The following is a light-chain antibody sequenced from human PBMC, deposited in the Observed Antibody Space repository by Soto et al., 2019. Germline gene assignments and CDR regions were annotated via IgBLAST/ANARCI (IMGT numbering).Light chain of an antibody. Sequence: QLVLTQPPSASESPGQSVTISCTGTSSDFGGYNYVSWYQQHPGKAPKLMIYEVNKRPSGVPDRFSGSKSGNTASLTVSGLQAEDEADYYCSSYAGSNNWVFGGGTKLTVL. CDR2: EVN. CDR3: SSYAGSNNWV. CDR1: SSDFGGYNY. V-gene: IGLV2-8*01. J-gene: IGLJ3*02.